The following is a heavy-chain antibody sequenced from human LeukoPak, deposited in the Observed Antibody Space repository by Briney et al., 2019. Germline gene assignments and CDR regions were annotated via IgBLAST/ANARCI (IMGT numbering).Heavy chain of an antibody. CDR3: ARASSSWYFFDY. V-gene: IGHV3-21*01. CDR1: GFTFSSYS. J-gene: IGHJ4*02. CDR2: ISSSSSYI. D-gene: IGHD6-13*01. Sequence: GGSLRLSCAASGFTFSSYSMNWVRQAPGKGLEWVSSISSSSSYIYYADSVKGRFTISRDNAKNSLYLQMNSLRAEDTAVYYCARASSSWYFFDYWGQGTLVTVSS.